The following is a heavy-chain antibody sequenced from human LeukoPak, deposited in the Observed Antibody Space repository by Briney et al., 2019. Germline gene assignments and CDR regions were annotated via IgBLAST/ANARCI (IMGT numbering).Heavy chain of an antibody. J-gene: IGHJ5*02. CDR1: GYTFTSYD. D-gene: IGHD6-6*01. V-gene: IGHV1-8*03. CDR2: MNPNSGNT. Sequence: GASVKVSCKASGYTFTSYDINWVRQATGQGLEWMGWMNPNSGNTGYAQKFQGRVTTTRNTSISTAYMKLSSLRSEDTAVYYCARGKAARTSPVFDPWGQGTLVTVSS. CDR3: ARGKAARTSPVFDP.